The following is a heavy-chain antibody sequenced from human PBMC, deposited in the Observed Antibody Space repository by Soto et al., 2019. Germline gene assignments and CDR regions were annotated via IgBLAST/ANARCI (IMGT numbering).Heavy chain of an antibody. V-gene: IGHV3-23*01. J-gene: IGHJ4*02. CDR1: GFTFSSYA. D-gene: IGHD2-2*01. CDR3: AKVFVRGYCSSTSCYSDY. CDR2: ISGSGGST. Sequence: EVQLLESGGGLVQPGGSLRLSCAASGFTFSSYAMSWVRQAPGKGLEWVSAISGSGGSTYYADSVKGRFTISRDNSKNTLYLQMNSLRAEDTAVYYCAKVFVRGYCSSTSCYSDYWGQGTLVTVSS.